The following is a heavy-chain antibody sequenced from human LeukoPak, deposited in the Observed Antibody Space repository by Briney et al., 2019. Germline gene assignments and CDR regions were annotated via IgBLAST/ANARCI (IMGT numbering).Heavy chain of an antibody. J-gene: IGHJ4*02. CDR2: IYPGDSDT. Sequence: GESLKISCKGSGYSFTSYRIGWVRQMPGKGLEWMGIIYPGDSDTRYSPSFQGQVTISADKSISTAYLQWSSLKASDTAMYYCARPMADDYGDSGSSRGDYWGQGTLVTVSS. CDR1: GYSFTSYR. V-gene: IGHV5-51*01. CDR3: ARPMADDYGDSGSSRGDY. D-gene: IGHD4-17*01.